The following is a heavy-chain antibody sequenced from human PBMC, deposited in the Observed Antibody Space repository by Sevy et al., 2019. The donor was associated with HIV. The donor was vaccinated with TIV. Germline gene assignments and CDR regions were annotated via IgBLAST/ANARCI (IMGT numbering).Heavy chain of an antibody. Sequence: ASVKVSCKASGYTFTTYGISWVRQAPGQGLEWMGWISAYNGNTNYAQNLQGRVTMTTDTSTSTAYMEVRSRRSDDTAVYYCARSGSTSRYGDYWGQGTLVTVSS. CDR2: ISAYNGNT. D-gene: IGHD2-2*01. CDR3: ARSGSTSRYGDY. J-gene: IGHJ4*02. CDR1: GYTFTTYG. V-gene: IGHV1-18*01.